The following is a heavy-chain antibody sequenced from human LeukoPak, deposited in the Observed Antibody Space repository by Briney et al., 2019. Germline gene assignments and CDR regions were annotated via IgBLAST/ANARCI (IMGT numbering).Heavy chain of an antibody. V-gene: IGHV1-2*02. CDR3: ARGYSSGWSDY. CDR2: INPNSGGT. CDR1: GYTFTGYY. D-gene: IGHD6-19*01. Sequence: ASVKVSCKASGYTFTGYYMHWVRQAPGQGLEWMGWINPNSGGTNYAQKFQGRVTMTRDTSISTAYMELSSLRSEDMAVYYCARGYSSGWSDYWGQGTLVTVSS. J-gene: IGHJ4*02.